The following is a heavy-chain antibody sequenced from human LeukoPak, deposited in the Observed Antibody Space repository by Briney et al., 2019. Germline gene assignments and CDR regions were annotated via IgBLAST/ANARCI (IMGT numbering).Heavy chain of an antibody. CDR3: AKEKWVVRGVIPWFDP. CDR1: GFTFSSYA. J-gene: IGHJ5*02. CDR2: ISGSGGST. D-gene: IGHD3-10*01. V-gene: IGHV3-23*01. Sequence: PGGSLRLSCAASGFTFSSYAMSWVRQAPGKGLEWVSAISGSGGSTYYADSVKGRFTISRDNSKNTLYLQMNSLRAEDTAVYYCAKEKWVVRGVIPWFDPWGQGTLVTVSS.